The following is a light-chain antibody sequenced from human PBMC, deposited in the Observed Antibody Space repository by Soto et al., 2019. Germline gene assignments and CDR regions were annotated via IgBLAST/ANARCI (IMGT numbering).Light chain of an antibody. CDR2: GAS. Sequence: EIVLTQSPGTLSLPPGERATLSCRASQSVNNNYLAWYQQKRGQAPRLLVYGASTRATGIPDRFSGSVSGTDFTLTISRLEPEDFAVYYCQQYGRSLTFGGGTKVEIK. CDR3: QQYGRSLT. V-gene: IGKV3-20*01. CDR1: QSVNNNY. J-gene: IGKJ4*01.